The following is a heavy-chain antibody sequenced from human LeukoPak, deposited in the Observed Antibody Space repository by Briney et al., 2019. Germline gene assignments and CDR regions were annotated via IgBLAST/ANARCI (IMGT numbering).Heavy chain of an antibody. D-gene: IGHD3-22*01. J-gene: IGHJ4*02. CDR1: GFTFSDST. CDR3: VRGDSRDY. Sequence: GGSLRLSCAASGFTFSDSTMNWVRQASGKGLEWVASINSAGSTMHYADSVKGQLTISRDNAKNSLYLQLNSLRAEDTAVYYCVRGDSRDYWGQGTLITVSS. CDR2: INSAGSTM. V-gene: IGHV3-21*01.